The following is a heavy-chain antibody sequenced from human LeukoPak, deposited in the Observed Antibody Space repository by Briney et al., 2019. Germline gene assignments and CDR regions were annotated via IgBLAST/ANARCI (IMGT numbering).Heavy chain of an antibody. CDR2: IRGSGDRT. V-gene: IGHV3-23*01. D-gene: IGHD1-26*01. CDR1: GFTFSSYA. Sequence: PGGSLRLSCAASGFTFSSYAMSWVRQAPGKGLEWVSAIRGSGDRTHYADSVKGRFTISRDNSKNTLYLQMNSLRAEDTAVYYCGRVGSYSDAFDIWGQGTMVTVSS. CDR3: GRVGSYSDAFDI. J-gene: IGHJ3*02.